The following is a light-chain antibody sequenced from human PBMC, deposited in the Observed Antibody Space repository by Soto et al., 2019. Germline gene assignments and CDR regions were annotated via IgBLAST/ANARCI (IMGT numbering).Light chain of an antibody. CDR3: QEYDVVPLT. CDR1: QDIRNY. V-gene: IGKV1-27*01. CDR2: AAS. Sequence: DIQMTQSPSSPSASMGDRVTITCRASQDIRNYLAWYQQKPGKVPELLIYAASTFHSGVPSRFSGSGYGTYFTLTITNLQPEDVATYYCQEYDVVPLTFGGGTKVEIK. J-gene: IGKJ4*01.